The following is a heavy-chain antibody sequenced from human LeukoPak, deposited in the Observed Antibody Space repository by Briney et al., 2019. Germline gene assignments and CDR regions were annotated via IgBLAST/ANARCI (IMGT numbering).Heavy chain of an antibody. V-gene: IGHV1-2*02. CDR3: ARQRPGIAVAGPLDY. Sequence: ASVKVSCKASGYTFTGYYMHWVRQAPGQGLEWMGWINPNSGGTNYAQKFQGRVTMTRDTSISTAYLQWSSLKASDTAMYYCARQRPGIAVAGPLDYWGQGTLVTVSS. CDR1: GYTFTGYY. J-gene: IGHJ4*02. CDR2: INPNSGGT. D-gene: IGHD6-19*01.